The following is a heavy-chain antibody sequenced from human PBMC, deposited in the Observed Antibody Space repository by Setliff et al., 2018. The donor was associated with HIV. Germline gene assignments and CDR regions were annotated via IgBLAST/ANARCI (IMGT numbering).Heavy chain of an antibody. V-gene: IGHV3-23*01. Sequence: GGSLRLSCAASGFSFSHAWMSWVRQAPGKGLEWVSATTSNGRTTDYAESVRGRFTLSRDNSRNTLYLHMTSLRAEDTAIYYCAKAWGSGYPSFESALMFDVWGQGTLVTVSS. CDR3: AKAWGSGYPSFESALMFDV. CDR2: TTSNGRTT. D-gene: IGHD3-3*01. J-gene: IGHJ4*02. CDR1: GFSFSHAW.